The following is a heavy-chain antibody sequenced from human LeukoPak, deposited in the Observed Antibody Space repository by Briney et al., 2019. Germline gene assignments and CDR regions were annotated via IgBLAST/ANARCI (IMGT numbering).Heavy chain of an antibody. V-gene: IGHV4-61*01. Sequence: SETLSLTCTVSGGSISINTYYWSWIRQPPGKGLEWIGQIYYSGSTYYNPSLKSRVTISLDTSKSQFSLKLTSVTAADTALYYCARDKGPYWYFDLWGRGTLVTVSS. J-gene: IGHJ2*01. CDR3: ARDKGPYWYFDL. CDR1: GGSISINTYY. CDR2: IYYSGST.